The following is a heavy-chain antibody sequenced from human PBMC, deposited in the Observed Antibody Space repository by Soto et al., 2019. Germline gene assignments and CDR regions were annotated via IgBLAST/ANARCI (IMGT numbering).Heavy chain of an antibody. J-gene: IGHJ5*02. CDR1: GGTFSSYA. D-gene: IGHD3-3*01. V-gene: IGHV1-69*13. CDR2: IIPIFGTA. CDR3: ARAGDFWSGYSPEVTGPNWFDP. Sequence: SVKVSCKASGGTFSSYAISWVRQAPGQGLEWMGGIIPIFGTANYAQKFQGRVTITADESTSTAYMELSSLRSEDTAVYYCARAGDFWSGYSPEVTGPNWFDPWGQGTLVTVSS.